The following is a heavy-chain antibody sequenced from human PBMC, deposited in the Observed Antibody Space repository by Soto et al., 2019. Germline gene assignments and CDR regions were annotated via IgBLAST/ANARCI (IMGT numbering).Heavy chain of an antibody. CDR2: VSSSGSYK. CDR1: GFTFSSQT. J-gene: IGHJ3*01. Sequence: EVQLVESGGGLVKPGGSMRLSCAVSGFTFSSQTMNWVRQAPGKGLEWVSSVSSSGSYKYYADSVKGRFAISRDNAKNSLYLQMNSLRAEDTAVYFCESPRGLDDAFDFWGQGTMVTVSS. D-gene: IGHD3-10*01. V-gene: IGHV3-21*01. CDR3: ESPRGLDDAFDF.